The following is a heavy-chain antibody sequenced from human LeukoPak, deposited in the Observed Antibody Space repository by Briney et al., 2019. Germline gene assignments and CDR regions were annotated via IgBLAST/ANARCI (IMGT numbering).Heavy chain of an antibody. CDR2: IYYSGST. J-gene: IGHJ5*02. Sequence: NPSETLSLTCTVSGGSISSSSYYWGWIRQPPGKGLEWIGSIYYSGSTYYNPSLKSRVTISVDTSKNQFSLKLSSVTAADTAVYYCARRDGGYSSSWSQYNWFDPWGQGTLVTVS. D-gene: IGHD6-13*01. CDR3: ARRDGGYSSSWSQYNWFDP. CDR1: GGSISSSSYY. V-gene: IGHV4-39*01.